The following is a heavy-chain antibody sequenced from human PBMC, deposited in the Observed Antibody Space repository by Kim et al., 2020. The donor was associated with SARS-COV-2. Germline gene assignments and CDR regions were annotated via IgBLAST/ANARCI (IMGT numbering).Heavy chain of an antibody. Sequence: SETLSLTCSVSGGSISDSNYYWVWVRHPPGQGRESIGTIYFTGSAFYNPSLKSRVTISVDTSQNQFSLRLSSVTAADTAVCYCASFQAMANCFDAWGQ. D-gene: IGHD5-18*01. CDR3: ASFQAMANCFDA. J-gene: IGHJ5*02. CDR1: GGSISDSNYY. CDR2: IYFTGSA. V-gene: IGHV4-39*01.